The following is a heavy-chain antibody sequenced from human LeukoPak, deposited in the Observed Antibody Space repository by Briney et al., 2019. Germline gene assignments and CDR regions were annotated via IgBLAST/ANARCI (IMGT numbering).Heavy chain of an antibody. V-gene: IGHV4-59*01. D-gene: IGHD3-3*01. J-gene: IGHJ6*03. CDR2: ICYSGST. Sequence: SETLSLTCTVSGGSISSYYWSWIRQPPGKGLEWIGYICYSGSTNYNPSLKSRVTISVDTSKNQFSLKLSSVTAADTAVYYCARDRGNYDFWSGFDAGYMDVWGKGTTVTVSS. CDR1: GGSISSYY. CDR3: ARDRGNYDFWSGFDAGYMDV.